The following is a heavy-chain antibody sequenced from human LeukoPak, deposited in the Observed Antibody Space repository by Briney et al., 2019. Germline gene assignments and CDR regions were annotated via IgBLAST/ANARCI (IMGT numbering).Heavy chain of an antibody. CDR2: IYTSGST. CDR3: ASIHLGELSFDY. D-gene: IGHD3-16*02. V-gene: IGHV4-61*09. Sequence: SQTLSLTCTVSGGSISSGSYYWSWIRQPAGKGLEWIGHIYTSGSTNYNPSLKSRVTISVDTSKNQFSLKLSSVTAADTAVYYCASIHLGELSFDYWGQGTLVTVSS. CDR1: GGSISSGSYY. J-gene: IGHJ4*02.